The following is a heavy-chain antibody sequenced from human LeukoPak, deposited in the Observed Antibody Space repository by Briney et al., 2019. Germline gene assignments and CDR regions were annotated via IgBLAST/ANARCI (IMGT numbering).Heavy chain of an antibody. CDR2: INHSGST. CDR1: GGSFSGYY. Sequence: SETLSLTCAVYGGSFSGYYWSWIRQPPGKGLEGIGEINHSGSTNYNPSLKSRVTISVDTSKNQFSLRLSSVTAADTAVYYCARVGVATISSYFDYWGQGTLVTVSS. D-gene: IGHD5-12*01. CDR3: ARVGVATISSYFDY. V-gene: IGHV4-34*01. J-gene: IGHJ4*02.